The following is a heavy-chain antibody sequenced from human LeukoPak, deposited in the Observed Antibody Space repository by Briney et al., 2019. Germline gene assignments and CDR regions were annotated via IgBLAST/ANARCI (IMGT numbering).Heavy chain of an antibody. J-gene: IGHJ2*01. CDR1: GYSFTSYW. V-gene: IGHV5-51*01. D-gene: IGHD2-2*01. Sequence: GESLKISCKGSGYSFTSYWIGWVRQMPGKGLEWMGIIYPGDSDTRYSPSFQGQVTISADKSISTAYLQWSSLKASDTAMYYCARLSEIDCSSTSCLEQESYWYFDLWGRGTLVTVSS. CDR3: ARLSEIDCSSTSCLEQESYWYFDL. CDR2: IYPGDSDT.